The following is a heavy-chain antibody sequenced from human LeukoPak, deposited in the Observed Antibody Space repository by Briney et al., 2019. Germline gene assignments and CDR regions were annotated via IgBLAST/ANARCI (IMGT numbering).Heavy chain of an antibody. V-gene: IGHV4-34*01. CDR1: GVSFDDYY. CDR2: INHSGYT. Sequence: SETLSLTCAVSGVSFDDYYWSWVRQTPGKGLEWIGEINHSGYTNDSPSLRSRVTLSIDTSRKQFSLNLRSVTVADAGIYYCTRMTTGHDYWGQGTLVTVSS. J-gene: IGHJ4*02. D-gene: IGHD4-17*01. CDR3: TRMTTGHDY.